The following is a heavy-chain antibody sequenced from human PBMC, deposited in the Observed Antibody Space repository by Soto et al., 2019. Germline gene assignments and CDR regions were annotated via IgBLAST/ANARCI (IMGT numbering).Heavy chain of an antibody. CDR1: GGSISSYY. CDR3: ARWAFDRESGSNRPFDY. Sequence: SETLSLTCTVSGGSISSYYWSWIRQPPGKGLEWIGYIYYSGSTNYNPSLKSRVTISVDTSKNQFSLKLSSVTAADTAVYYCARWAFDRESGSNRPFDYWGQGTLVTSPQ. CDR2: IYYSGST. V-gene: IGHV4-59*01. D-gene: IGHD3-10*01. J-gene: IGHJ4*02.